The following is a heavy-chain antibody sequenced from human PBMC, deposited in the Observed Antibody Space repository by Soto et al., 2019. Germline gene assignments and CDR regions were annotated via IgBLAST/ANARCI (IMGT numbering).Heavy chain of an antibody. CDR3: ARVSVSSYQFDY. V-gene: IGHV3-74*01. J-gene: IGHJ4*02. D-gene: IGHD2-2*01. Sequence: EVQLVESGGGLVQPGGSLRLSCAASGFTFSSYWMHWVRQAPGKGLVWVSRINPDGSSTSYADSVKGRFTISRDNAKNTLYLEMNSLRAEDMAVYYCARVSVSSYQFDYWGQGTLVTVSS. CDR2: INPDGSST. CDR1: GFTFSSYW.